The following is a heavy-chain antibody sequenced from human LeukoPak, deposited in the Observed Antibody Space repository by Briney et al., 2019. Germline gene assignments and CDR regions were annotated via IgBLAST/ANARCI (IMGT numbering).Heavy chain of an antibody. CDR3: ARRTYYYDDNAQARDY. CDR2: INPSGSP. V-gene: IGHV4-34*01. D-gene: IGHD3-22*01. CDR1: GWSFGGSY. Sequence: SETLSLTCVVYGWSFGGSYRTWIRQPPGKGLQYIGEINPSGSPIYNPSLEGRVTISVDTSNNQFSLKLNSVTAADTAVYFCARRTYYYDDNAQARDYWGRGTLVTVSS. J-gene: IGHJ4*02.